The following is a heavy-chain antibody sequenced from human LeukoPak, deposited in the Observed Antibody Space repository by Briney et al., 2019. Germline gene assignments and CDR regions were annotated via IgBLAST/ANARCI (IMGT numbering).Heavy chain of an antibody. Sequence: GGPLRLSCAASGFTFSTYGMSWVRQAAGKGLEWVSVIYSGGSTYYADSVKGRFTISRDNSKNTLYLQMNSLRAEDTAVYYCAKELWFGELVIDYWGQGTLVTVSS. CDR1: GFTFSTYG. CDR2: IYSGGST. J-gene: IGHJ4*02. CDR3: AKELWFGELVIDY. V-gene: IGHV3-66*01. D-gene: IGHD3-10*01.